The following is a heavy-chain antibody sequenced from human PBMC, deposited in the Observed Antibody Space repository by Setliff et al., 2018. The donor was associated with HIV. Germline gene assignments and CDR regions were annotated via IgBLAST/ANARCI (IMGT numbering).Heavy chain of an antibody. V-gene: IGHV4-59*01. CDR3: ARGSRGYSYAYYYYYMDV. CDR2: IYYSGST. D-gene: IGHD5-18*01. CDR1: GGSISSYY. Sequence: PSETLSLTCTVSGGSISSYYWSWIRQPPGKGLEWIGYIYYSGSTNYNPSLKSRVTISVDTSKNQFSLKPSSVTAADTAVYYCARGSRGYSYAYYYYYMDVWGKGTTVTV. J-gene: IGHJ6*03.